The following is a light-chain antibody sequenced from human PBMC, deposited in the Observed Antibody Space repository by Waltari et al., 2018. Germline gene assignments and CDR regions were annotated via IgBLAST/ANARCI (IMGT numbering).Light chain of an antibody. J-gene: IGLJ3*02. CDR1: SSNIGSNF. CDR2: KDN. CDR3: ATWDDGLSGHWV. V-gene: IGLV1-47*01. Sequence: QSVLTQPPSASGTPGQRVTISCSGTSSNIGSNFVYWYQQLSGTAPKLLIYKDNQRPSWVPDRCSGSRSGTSASLTISGLRSDDESHFYCATWDDGLSGHWVFGGGTKLTVL.